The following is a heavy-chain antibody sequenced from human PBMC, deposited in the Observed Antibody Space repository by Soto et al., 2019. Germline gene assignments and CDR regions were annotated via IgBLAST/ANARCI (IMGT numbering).Heavy chain of an antibody. CDR1: GGSISSYY. Sequence: PSETLSLTCTVSGGSISSYYWSWIRQPPGKGLEWIGYIYYSGSTNYNPSLKSRVTISVDTSKNQFSLKLSSVTAADTAVYYCARHYENTVFHYWGQGTLVTXS. J-gene: IGHJ4*02. V-gene: IGHV4-59*01. D-gene: IGHD3-22*01. CDR3: ARHYENTVFHY. CDR2: IYYSGST.